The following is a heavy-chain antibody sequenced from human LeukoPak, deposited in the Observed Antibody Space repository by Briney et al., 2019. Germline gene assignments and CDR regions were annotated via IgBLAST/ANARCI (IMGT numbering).Heavy chain of an antibody. CDR1: GFTSTNYA. CDR2: VIGSSGST. CDR3: VKGAYDYIEMGYFDS. Sequence: GGSLRLSCAASGFTSTNYAMNGVRQAPGKGLEWLSIVIGSSGSTDYADSVKGRFTISRDNSKNMVFLQMNSLRPEDTAIYYCVKGAYDYIEMGYFDSWGQGTLVIVSS. V-gene: IGHV3-23*01. J-gene: IGHJ4*02. D-gene: IGHD5-12*01.